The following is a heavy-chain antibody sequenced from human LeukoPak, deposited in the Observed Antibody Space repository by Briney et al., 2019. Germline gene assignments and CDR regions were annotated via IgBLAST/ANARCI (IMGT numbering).Heavy chain of an antibody. CDR1: GFTFSSFA. J-gene: IGHJ3*02. V-gene: IGHV3-23*01. CDR2: ISRSGADT. Sequence: PGGSLRLSCAAFGFTFSSFAISWVRQPPGKGLEWVSAISRSGADTYYADSVKGRFTISRDNSKNTLYLQMDSLRAEDTAVYFCVRETTVTAADAFDIWGQGTMVTVSS. D-gene: IGHD4-17*01. CDR3: VRETTVTAADAFDI.